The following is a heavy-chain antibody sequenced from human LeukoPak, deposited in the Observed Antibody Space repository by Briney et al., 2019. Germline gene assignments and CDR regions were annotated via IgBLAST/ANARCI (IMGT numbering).Heavy chain of an antibody. CDR3: ARGLATTRFDY. CDR2: INHSGST. V-gene: IGHV4-34*01. Sequence: KPSETLSLTCAVYGGSFSGYYWSWIRQPPGKGLEWIGEINHSGSTNYNPSLKSRVTISVDTSKNQFSLKLSSVTAADTGVYYCARGLATTRFDYWGQGTLVTVSS. CDR1: GGSFSGYY. D-gene: IGHD1-26*01. J-gene: IGHJ4*02.